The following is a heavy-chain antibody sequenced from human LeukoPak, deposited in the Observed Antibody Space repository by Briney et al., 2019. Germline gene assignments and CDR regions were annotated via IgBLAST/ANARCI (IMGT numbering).Heavy chain of an antibody. D-gene: IGHD3-22*01. CDR3: ASEDYYDSSGFDY. CDR1: GFTFSDYW. CDR2: IKQDGSEK. Sequence: GGSLRLSCAASGFTFSDYWMSWVRQAPGKGLEWVANIKQDGSEKYYVDSVKGRFTISRDNAKNSLYLQMNSLRAEDTAVYYCASEDYYDSSGFDYWGQGTLVTVSS. J-gene: IGHJ4*02. V-gene: IGHV3-7*01.